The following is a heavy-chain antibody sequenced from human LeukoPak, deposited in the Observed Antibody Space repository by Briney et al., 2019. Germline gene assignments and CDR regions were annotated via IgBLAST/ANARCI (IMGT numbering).Heavy chain of an antibody. D-gene: IGHD6-13*01. CDR3: ARDLQRSSSNGRVIFDD. CDR1: GYTFTSYY. J-gene: IGHJ4*02. CDR2: INTNTGNP. Sequence: ASVKVSCKASGYTFTSYYMHWVRQAPGQGLEWMGWINTNTGNPTYAQGFTGRFVFSLDTSVSTAYLQISSLKSEDTAVYYCARDLQRSSSNGRVIFDDWGQGTLVTVSS. V-gene: IGHV7-4-1*02.